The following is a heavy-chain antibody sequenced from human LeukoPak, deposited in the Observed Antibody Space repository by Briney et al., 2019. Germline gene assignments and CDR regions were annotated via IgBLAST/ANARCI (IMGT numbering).Heavy chain of an antibody. CDR1: GGSISSRGYY. J-gene: IGHJ4*02. CDR3: ARDQNSGFGH. CDR2: ISYSGST. Sequence: SETLSLTCTVSGGSISSRGYYWSWIRQHPGTSLEWIGYISYSGSTYYNPSLKSRVTISGDTSKNQFSLRLTSVSAADTAVYYCARDQNSGFGHWGQRTLVTVSS. D-gene: IGHD4-23*01. V-gene: IGHV4-31*03.